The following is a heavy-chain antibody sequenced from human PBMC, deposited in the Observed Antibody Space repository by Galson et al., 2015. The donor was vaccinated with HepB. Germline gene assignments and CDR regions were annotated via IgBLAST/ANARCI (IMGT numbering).Heavy chain of an antibody. V-gene: IGHV3-30*18. CDR3: AKGSNLVWFGAEAFDI. D-gene: IGHD3-10*01. J-gene: IGHJ3*02. Sequence: SLRLSCAASGFTFNSYGMHWVRQAPGMGLEWVAVISYDGNNKYYADSVKGRFTISRDNSKNTLYLQMNSLRAEDAAVYYCAKGSNLVWFGAEAFDIWGQGTMVTVSS. CDR2: ISYDGNNK. CDR1: GFTFNSYG.